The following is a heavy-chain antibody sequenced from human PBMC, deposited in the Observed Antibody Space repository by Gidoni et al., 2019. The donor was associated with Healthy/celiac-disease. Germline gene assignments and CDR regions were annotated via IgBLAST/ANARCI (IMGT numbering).Heavy chain of an antibody. CDR3: ARTPYDFWSGYPRYNWFDP. D-gene: IGHD3-3*01. Sequence: QVQLQESGPGLVKPSQTLSLTCTVSGGSISSGGYYWSWIRQHPGKGLEWIGYIYYSGSTYYNPSLKSRVTISVDTSKNQFSLKLSSVTAADTAVYYCARTPYDFWSGYPRYNWFDPWGQGTLVTVSS. V-gene: IGHV4-31*03. CDR1: GGSISSGGYY. J-gene: IGHJ5*02. CDR2: IYYSGST.